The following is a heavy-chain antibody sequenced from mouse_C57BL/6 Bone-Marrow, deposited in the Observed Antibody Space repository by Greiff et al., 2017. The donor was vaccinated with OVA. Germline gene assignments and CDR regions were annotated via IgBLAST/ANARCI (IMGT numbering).Heavy chain of an antibody. CDR2: IYPGNSDT. J-gene: IGHJ4*01. D-gene: IGHD2-4*01. Sequence: EVQLQQSGTVLARPGASVKMSCKTSGYTFTSYWMHRVKQRPGQGLEWIGAIYPGNSDTSYNQKFKGKAKLTAVTSASTAYMELSSLTHEDSAVYYYTALHDDYGRYYAMDYWGQGTSVTVSS. V-gene: IGHV1-5*01. CDR1: GYTFTSYW. CDR3: TALHDDYGRYYAMDY.